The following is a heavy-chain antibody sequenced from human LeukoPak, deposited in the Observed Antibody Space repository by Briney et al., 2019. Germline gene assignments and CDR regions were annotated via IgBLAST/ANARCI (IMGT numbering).Heavy chain of an antibody. Sequence: SETLSLTCTVSGGSISSYYWSWIRQPPGKGLEWIGYIYYSGSTNYNPSLKSRVTISVDTSKNQFSLKLSSVTAADTAVYYCATSKGFGELFNNWFDPWGQGTLDTVSS. J-gene: IGHJ5*02. V-gene: IGHV4-59*08. D-gene: IGHD3-10*01. CDR2: IYYSGST. CDR3: ATSKGFGELFNNWFDP. CDR1: GGSISSYY.